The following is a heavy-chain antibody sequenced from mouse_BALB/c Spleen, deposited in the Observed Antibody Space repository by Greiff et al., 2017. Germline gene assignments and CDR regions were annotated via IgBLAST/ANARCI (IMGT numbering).Heavy chain of an antibody. CDR1: GFTFSSFG. V-gene: IGHV5-17*02. D-gene: IGHD1-1*01. Sequence: EVMLVESGGGLVQPGGSRKLSCAASGFTFSSFGMHWVRQAPEKGLEWVAYISSGSSTIYYADTVKGRFTISRDNPKNTLFLQMTSLRSEDTAMYYCARTVVATGYFDYWGQGTTLTVSS. CDR2: ISSGSSTI. J-gene: IGHJ2*01. CDR3: ARTVVATGYFDY.